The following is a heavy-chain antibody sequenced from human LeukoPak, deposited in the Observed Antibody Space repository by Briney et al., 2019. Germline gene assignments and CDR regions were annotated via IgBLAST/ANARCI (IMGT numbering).Heavy chain of an antibody. Sequence: ASVKVSCKASGGTFSSYAISWVRQAPGQGLEWMGGIIPIFGTANYAQKFQGRVTITADESTSTAYMELSSLRSEDTAVYYCARDPNDFWSHYGMDVWGQGTTVTVSS. CDR3: ARDPNDFWSHYGMDV. V-gene: IGHV1-69*13. CDR2: IIPIFGTA. D-gene: IGHD3-3*01. J-gene: IGHJ6*02. CDR1: GGTFSSYA.